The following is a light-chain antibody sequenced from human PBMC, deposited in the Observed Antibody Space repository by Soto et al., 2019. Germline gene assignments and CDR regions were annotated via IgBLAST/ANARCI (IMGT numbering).Light chain of an antibody. CDR3: QQRSSWPST. V-gene: IGKV3-11*01. CDR2: DAS. J-gene: IGKJ4*02. Sequence: EIVLTQSPATLSLSPGERATLSCRASQSVSRYLAWYQQKPGQAPRLLIYDASNRATGIPTLFSGSGSGTDFALTISSLEPEDFAVYYCQQRSSWPSTFGGGTKVEIK. CDR1: QSVSRY.